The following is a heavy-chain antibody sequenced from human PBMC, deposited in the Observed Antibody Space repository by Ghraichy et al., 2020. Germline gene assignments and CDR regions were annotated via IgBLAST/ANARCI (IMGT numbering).Heavy chain of an antibody. CDR3: AMSGIAAAGTIDY. CDR2: IYYSGST. CDR1: GGSISSGGYY. D-gene: IGHD6-13*01. V-gene: IGHV4-31*03. J-gene: IGHJ4*02. Sequence: SETLSLTCTVSGGSISSGGYYWSWIRQHPGKGLEWIGYIYYSGSTYYNPSLKSRVTISVDTSKNQFSLKLSSVTAADTAVYYCAMSGIAAAGTIDYWGQGTLVTVSS.